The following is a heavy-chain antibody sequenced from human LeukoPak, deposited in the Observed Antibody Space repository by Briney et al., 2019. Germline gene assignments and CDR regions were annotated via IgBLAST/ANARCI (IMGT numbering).Heavy chain of an antibody. CDR2: IKSRADGETT. V-gene: IGHV3-15*01. CDR1: GFTFSNAW. CDR3: TTDLGITMIRGVIVS. D-gene: IGHD3-10*01. Sequence: PGGSLRLSYVASGFTFSNAWMSWVRQAPGKGLEWVGRIKSRADGETTDFAAPVKGRFTISRDDSKTTLYLQMHSLKTKDTAVYYCTTDLGITMIRGVIVSWGQGTLVTVSS. J-gene: IGHJ4*02.